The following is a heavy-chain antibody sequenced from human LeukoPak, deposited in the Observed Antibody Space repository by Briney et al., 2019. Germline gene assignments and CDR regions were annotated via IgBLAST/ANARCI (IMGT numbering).Heavy chain of an antibody. J-gene: IGHJ5*02. V-gene: IGHV4-39*01. CDR1: GDSISSSNFH. CDR2: IDYRGRT. CDR3: VRRVNTYGGWFDR. Sequence: SETLSLTCSVSGDSISSSNFHWGWIRPSPGKGLEWIGTIDYRGRTFYNPSLNNRVTISADTSRNQLSLRLSSVTATDTAIYYCVRRVNTYGGWFDRWGQGALVTVSS. D-gene: IGHD5-18*01.